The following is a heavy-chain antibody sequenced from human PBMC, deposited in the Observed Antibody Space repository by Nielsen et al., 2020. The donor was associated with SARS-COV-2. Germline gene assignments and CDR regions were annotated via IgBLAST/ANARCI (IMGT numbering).Heavy chain of an antibody. CDR3: AKENCGGDDCWVDY. J-gene: IGHJ4*02. Sequence: GESLKISCAASGFTFSSYAMNWVRQAPGKGLEWVSVISDSGDSAYYADSVKGRFTISRDNSKNTVYLQMNSLRAEDTAVYYCAKENCGGDDCWVDYWGQGTLATVSS. CDR2: ISDSGDSA. V-gene: IGHV3-23*01. CDR1: GFTFSSYA. D-gene: IGHD2-21*02.